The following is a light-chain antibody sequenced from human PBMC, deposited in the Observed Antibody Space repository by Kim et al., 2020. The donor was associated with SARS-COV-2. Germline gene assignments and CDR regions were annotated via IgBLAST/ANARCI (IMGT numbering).Light chain of an antibody. CDR1: NSDVGAYNY. CDR3: AAYTTSDTLV. J-gene: IGLJ2*01. CDR2: DVS. Sequence: QSVLTQPASVSGSPGQSITISCTGTNSDVGAYNYVSWYQQFPDKAPTLLTFDVSKRPSGVSNRFSGSKSGNTASLTISGVQAEDEADYYCAAYTTSDTLVFGGGTQLTVL. V-gene: IGLV2-14*03.